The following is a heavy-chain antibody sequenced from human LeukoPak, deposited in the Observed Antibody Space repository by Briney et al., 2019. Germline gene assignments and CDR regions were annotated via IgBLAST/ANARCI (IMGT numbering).Heavy chain of an antibody. J-gene: IGHJ6*04. Sequence: SETLSLTCTVSGGSISSSSYYWGWIRQPPGKGPEWIGSIYYSGSTNYNPSLKSRVTISVDTSKNQFSLKLSSVTAADTAVYYCAREGDYDFWSGAPMDVWGKGTTVTVSP. CDR1: GGSISSSSYY. CDR3: AREGDYDFWSGAPMDV. D-gene: IGHD3-3*01. V-gene: IGHV4-39*07. CDR2: IYYSGST.